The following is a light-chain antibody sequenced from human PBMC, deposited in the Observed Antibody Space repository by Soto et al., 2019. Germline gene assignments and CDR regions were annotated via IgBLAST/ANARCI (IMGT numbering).Light chain of an antibody. Sequence: QPVLTQPPSVSGAPGQRVTISCTGSSSNIGAGYDVHWYQQLLGTAPKLLIYGNSNRPSGVPDRFSGSKSGTSASLAITGLQVEDEADYYCQSYDSSLSGLYVFGTGTKLTVL. CDR3: QSYDSSLSGLYV. J-gene: IGLJ1*01. CDR2: GNS. V-gene: IGLV1-40*01. CDR1: SSNIGAGYD.